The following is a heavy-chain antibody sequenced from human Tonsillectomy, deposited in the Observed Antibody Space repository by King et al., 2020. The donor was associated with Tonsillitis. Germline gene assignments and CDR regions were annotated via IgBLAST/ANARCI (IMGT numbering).Heavy chain of an antibody. CDR3: ARGHPRGAFWSGMALKAFDI. J-gene: IGHJ3*02. V-gene: IGHV4-34*01. CDR2: INHSGST. Sequence: VQLQQWGAGLLKPSETLSLTCAVYGGSFSGYYWSWIRQPPGKGLEWIGEINHSGSTNYNPSLKSRVTISVDTSKNQFSLKLSSVTAADTAVYYCARGHPRGAFWSGMALKAFDIWGQGTMVTVSS. D-gene: IGHD3-3*01. CDR1: GGSFSGYY.